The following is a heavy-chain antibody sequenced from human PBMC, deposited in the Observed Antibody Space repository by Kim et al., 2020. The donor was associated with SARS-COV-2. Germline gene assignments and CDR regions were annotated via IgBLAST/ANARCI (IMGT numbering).Heavy chain of an antibody. Sequence: ASVKVSCKASGYTFTGHYMHWVRQAPGQGLEWMVWINPNSGGTNHEQKFQGGVTMTRNTPISTAYMDLSRLRSDDTAVYYCATLYSTRRYYYGMDVWGQGTKVTVSS. D-gene: IGHD4-4*01. CDR2: INPNSGGT. J-gene: IGHJ6*02. CDR3: ATLYSTRRYYYGMDV. CDR1: GYTFTGHY. V-gene: IGHV1-2*02.